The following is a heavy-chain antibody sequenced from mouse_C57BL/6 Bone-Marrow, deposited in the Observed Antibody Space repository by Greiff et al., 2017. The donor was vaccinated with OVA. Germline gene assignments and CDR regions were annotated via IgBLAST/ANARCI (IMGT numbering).Heavy chain of an antibody. CDR3: TRETTVVADAMDY. CDR1: GFTFSDAW. Sequence: EVMLVESGGGLVQPGGSMKLSCAASGFTFSDAWMDWVRQSPEKGLEWVAEIRNKANNHATYYAESVKGRFTISRDDSKSSVYLQMNSLRAEDTGIYYCTRETTVVADAMDYWGQGTSVTVSS. J-gene: IGHJ4*01. D-gene: IGHD1-1*01. CDR2: IRNKANNHAT. V-gene: IGHV6-6*01.